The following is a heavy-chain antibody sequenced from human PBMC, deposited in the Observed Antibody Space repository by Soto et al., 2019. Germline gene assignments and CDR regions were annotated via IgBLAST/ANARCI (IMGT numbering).Heavy chain of an antibody. Sequence: EVQLVESGGNLVQTGGSLRLSCVGSGFTFSSNWMTWVRQAPGKGLEWVGNIRQDGSEKNYVDSVKGRFTISRDNAKNSLYLQMNSLRAEDTAVYYCAREIVVARGASYFDYWGPGTLVTVSS. CDR2: IRQDGSEK. D-gene: IGHD2-2*01. CDR3: AREIVVARGASYFDY. V-gene: IGHV3-7*04. CDR1: GFTFSSNW. J-gene: IGHJ4*02.